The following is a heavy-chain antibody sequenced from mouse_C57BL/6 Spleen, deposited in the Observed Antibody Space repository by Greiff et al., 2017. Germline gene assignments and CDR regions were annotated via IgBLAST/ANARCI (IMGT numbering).Heavy chain of an antibody. CDR1: GYTFTSYG. CDR3: ARSGYYYGSSDYAMDY. Sequence: VQLQQSGAELARPGASVKLSCKASGYTFTSYGISWVKQRTGQGLEWIGEIYPRSGNTYYNEKFKGKATLTADKSSSTAYMQLSSLTSEDSAVYFCARSGYYYGSSDYAMDYWGQGTSVTVSS. CDR2: IYPRSGNT. J-gene: IGHJ4*01. D-gene: IGHD1-1*01. V-gene: IGHV1-81*01.